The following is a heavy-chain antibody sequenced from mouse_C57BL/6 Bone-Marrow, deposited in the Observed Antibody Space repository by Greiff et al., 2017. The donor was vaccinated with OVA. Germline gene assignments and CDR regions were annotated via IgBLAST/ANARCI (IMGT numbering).Heavy chain of an antibody. CDR2: IDPSDSET. J-gene: IGHJ2*01. CDR3: ARYYYGSFDY. CDR1: GYTFTSYW. D-gene: IGHD1-1*01. Sequence: QVRLQQPGAELVRPGSSVKLSCKASGYTFTSYWMHWVKQRPIQGLEWIGNIDPSDSETPYNQKFKDKATLTVDKSSSTAYMQLSSLTSEDSAVYYCARYYYGSFDYWGQGTTLTVSS. V-gene: IGHV1-52*01.